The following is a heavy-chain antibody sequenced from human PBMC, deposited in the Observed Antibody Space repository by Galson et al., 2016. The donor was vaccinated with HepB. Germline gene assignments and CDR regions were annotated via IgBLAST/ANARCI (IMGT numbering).Heavy chain of an antibody. CDR3: TKDLDYYDGSGPRHSYGMDV. D-gene: IGHD3-22*01. J-gene: IGHJ6*02. Sequence: SLRLSCAASGFTFDHFSMHWIRQAPGKGLEWVAGINWNSAIIAYADSVKGRFTISRDSAKNSLYLQMNSLRPEDTALYYCTKDLDYYDGSGPRHSYGMDVWGQGTTVTVSS. V-gene: IGHV3-9*01. CDR2: INWNSAII. CDR1: GFTFDHFS.